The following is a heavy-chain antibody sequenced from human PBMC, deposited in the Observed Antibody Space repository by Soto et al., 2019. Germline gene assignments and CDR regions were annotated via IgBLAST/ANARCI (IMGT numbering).Heavy chain of an antibody. CDR1: GGLFSSLA. V-gene: IGHV1-69*01. J-gene: IGHJ4*02. Sequence: QEQLVQSGAEVKKPGPSVKVYCKDSGGLFSSLAISGLRQAPGHGLEWMGGIIPVFGTTNYAQKFQGRVTITADESTNTAYMELSSLTSDDTAMYYCARGGGPYVWFNEFWGQGTQVTVSS. D-gene: IGHD3-16*01. CDR2: IIPVFGTT. CDR3: ARGGGPYVWFNEF.